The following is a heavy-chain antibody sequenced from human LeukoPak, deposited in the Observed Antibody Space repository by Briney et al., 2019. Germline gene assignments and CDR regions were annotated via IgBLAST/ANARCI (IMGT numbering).Heavy chain of an antibody. CDR1: GFSLTTSGLG. J-gene: IGHJ4*02. D-gene: IGHD4-17*01. CDR3: AHPREYGDFSGFDY. Sequence: ESGPTLVKPTQTLTLTCTFSGFSLTTSGLGVGWIRQPPGKALEWLALIYWDGNDRYSPSLRSRLTITKDTSKHQVVLTMTNMDPVDTGTYHCAHPREYGDFSGFDYWGQGTLVTVSS. V-gene: IGHV2-5*02. CDR2: IYWDGND.